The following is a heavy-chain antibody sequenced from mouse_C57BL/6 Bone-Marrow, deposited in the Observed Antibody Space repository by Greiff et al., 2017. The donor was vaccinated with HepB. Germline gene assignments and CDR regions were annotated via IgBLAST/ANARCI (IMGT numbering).Heavy chain of an antibody. D-gene: IGHD1-1*01. V-gene: IGHV5-17*01. J-gene: IGHJ2*01. CDR3: ARGDYGRRDYFDY. Sequence: EVKLVESGGGLVKPGGSLKLSCAASGFTFSDYGMHWVRQAPEKGLEWVAYISSGSSTIYYADTVKGRFTISRDNAKNTLFLQMTSLRSEDTAMYYCARGDYGRRDYFDYWGQGTTLTVSS. CDR2: ISSGSSTI. CDR1: GFTFSDYG.